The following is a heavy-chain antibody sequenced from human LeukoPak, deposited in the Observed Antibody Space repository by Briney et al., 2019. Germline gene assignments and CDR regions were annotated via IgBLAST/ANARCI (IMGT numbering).Heavy chain of an antibody. Sequence: SETLSLTCSVSGASLSSYYWDWLRQPPGKGLEWIGYISDTGKTDSNPSLKSRVTISLDTSKKQFSLRLRSVTAADSAVYYCATGYYESFATWGPGTLVTVSS. CDR2: ISDTGKT. J-gene: IGHJ5*02. CDR1: GASLSSYY. D-gene: IGHD2/OR15-2a*01. V-gene: IGHV4-59*01. CDR3: ATGYYESFAT.